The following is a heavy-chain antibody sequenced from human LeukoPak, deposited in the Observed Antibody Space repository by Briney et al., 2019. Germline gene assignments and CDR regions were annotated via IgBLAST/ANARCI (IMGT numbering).Heavy chain of an antibody. J-gene: IGHJ4*02. CDR2: ISSSSSTI. V-gene: IGHV3-48*01. CDR1: GFTFSSYS. CDR3: AKEGDTGVYFDY. Sequence: GGSLRLSCAASGFTFSSYSMNWVRQAPGKGLEWVSYISSSSSTIYYADSVKGRFTLSGDNSKNTLYLQMNSLRAEDTAIYYCAKEGDTGVYFDYWGQGTLVTVSS. D-gene: IGHD5-18*01.